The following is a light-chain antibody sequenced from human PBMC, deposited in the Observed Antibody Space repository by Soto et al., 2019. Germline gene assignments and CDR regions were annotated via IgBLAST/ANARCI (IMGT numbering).Light chain of an antibody. CDR3: CSYAGSSSSI. CDR1: SSDVGTYNL. Sequence: QSVLTQPASVSGSPGQSITISCSGTSSDVGTYNLVSWYQQYPGKALRLMIYKVTKRPSGVSNRFSCSKSGNTASLTISGLQPEDEADYYCCSYAGSSSSIFGTGTKLTVL. CDR2: KVT. J-gene: IGLJ1*01. V-gene: IGLV2-23*02.